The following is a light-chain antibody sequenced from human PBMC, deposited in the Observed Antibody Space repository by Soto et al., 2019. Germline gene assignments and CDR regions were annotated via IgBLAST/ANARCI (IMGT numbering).Light chain of an antibody. CDR2: GAS. V-gene: IGKV1D-12*01. CDR3: QQAYNFPLT. Sequence: DIQVTQSPSSVSASVGDRVTITCRASQDIARYLAWYQHKPGRTPELLIHGASRLQSEVPARFSGTGAETDFTLSINSLQPEDFATYFCQQAYNFPLTFRQGTRLHI. CDR1: QDIARY. J-gene: IGKJ5*01.